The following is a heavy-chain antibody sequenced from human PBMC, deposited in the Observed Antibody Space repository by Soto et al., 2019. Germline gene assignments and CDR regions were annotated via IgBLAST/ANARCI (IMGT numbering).Heavy chain of an antibody. J-gene: IGHJ4*02. CDR1: GFTFSSYS. CDR3: AREGRDEWVLNSFDY. CDR2: ISSSSSTI. Sequence: EVQLVESGGGLVQPGGSLRLSCAASGFTFSSYSMNWVRQAPGKGLEWVSYISSSSSTIYYADSVKGRFTISRDNAKNSMYLQMTSLRADDTAVYYCAREGRDEWVLNSFDYRGQGTLVNVSS. V-gene: IGHV3-48*01. D-gene: IGHD1-26*01.